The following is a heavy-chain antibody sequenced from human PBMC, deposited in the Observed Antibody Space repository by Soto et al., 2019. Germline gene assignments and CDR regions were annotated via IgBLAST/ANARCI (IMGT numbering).Heavy chain of an antibody. CDR2: IIPIFGTA. V-gene: IGHV1-69*13. D-gene: IGHD2-15*01. CDR1: GGTFSSYA. Sequence: SVKVSCKASGGTFSSYAISWVRQAPGQGLEWLGGIIPIFGTANYAQKFQGRVTITADESTSTAYMELSSLRSEDTAVYYCARDRVGYCSGGSCYSHYYYGMDVWGQGTTVTVSS. J-gene: IGHJ6*02. CDR3: ARDRVGYCSGGSCYSHYYYGMDV.